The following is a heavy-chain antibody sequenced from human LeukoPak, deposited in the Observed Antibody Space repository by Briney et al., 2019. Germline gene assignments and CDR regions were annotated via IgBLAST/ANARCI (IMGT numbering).Heavy chain of an antibody. CDR2: IYHSGST. CDR3: ARFEYSSSSGLDV. Sequence: SETPSLTCTVSGGSISSYYWSWIRQPPGKGLEWIGYIYHSGSTNYNPSLKSRVTISVDTSKNQFSLKLSSVTAADTAVYYCARFEYSSSSGLDVWGKGTTVTVSS. V-gene: IGHV4-59*01. J-gene: IGHJ6*04. CDR1: GGSISSYY. D-gene: IGHD6-6*01.